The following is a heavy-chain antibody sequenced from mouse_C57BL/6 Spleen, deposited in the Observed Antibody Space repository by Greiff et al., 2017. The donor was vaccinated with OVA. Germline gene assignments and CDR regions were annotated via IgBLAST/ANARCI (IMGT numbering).Heavy chain of an antibody. CDR1: GYTFTSYW. V-gene: IGHV1-61*01. D-gene: IGHD2-4*01. J-gene: IGHJ2*01. CDR2: IYPSDSET. Sequence: VQLQQPGAELVRPGSSVKLSCKASGYTFTSYWMDWVKQRPGQGLEWIGNIYPSDSETHYNQKFKDKATLTVDKSSSTAYMQRSSLTSEDSAVYYCARHYDYDGGADYWGQGTTLTVSS. CDR3: ARHYDYDGGADY.